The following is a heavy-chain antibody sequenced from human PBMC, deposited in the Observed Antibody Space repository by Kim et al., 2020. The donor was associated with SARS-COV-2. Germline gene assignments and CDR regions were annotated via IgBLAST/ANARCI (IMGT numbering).Heavy chain of an antibody. Sequence: KFQGRVTITRDTSASTAYMELSSLRSEDTAVYYCARGYTAYYYDSSGYPDYWGQGTLVTVSS. V-gene: IGHV1-3*01. D-gene: IGHD3-22*01. CDR3: ARGYTAYYYDSSGYPDY. J-gene: IGHJ4*02.